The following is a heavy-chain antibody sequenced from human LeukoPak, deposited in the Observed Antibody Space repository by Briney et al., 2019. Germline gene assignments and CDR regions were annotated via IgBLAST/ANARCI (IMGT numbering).Heavy chain of an antibody. CDR1: GGSFSGYY. CDR2: INHSGST. CDR3: ARRALYGSGRYYYYYYMDV. Sequence: SETLSLTCAVYGGSFSGYYWSWIRQPPGKGLEWLGEINHSGSTNYNPSLKSRVTISVDTSKNQFSLKLSSVTAADTAVYYCARRALYGSGRYYYYYYMDVWGKGTTVTVSS. D-gene: IGHD3-10*01. J-gene: IGHJ6*03. V-gene: IGHV4-34*01.